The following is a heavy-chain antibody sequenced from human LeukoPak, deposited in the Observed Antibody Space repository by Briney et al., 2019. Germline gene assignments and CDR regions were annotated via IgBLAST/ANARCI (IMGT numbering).Heavy chain of an antibody. D-gene: IGHD3-10*01. V-gene: IGHV4-61*09. Sequence: SETLSLTCTVSGGSISSYSYHWRWIRQPAGKGLEWIVHNYTSGSTNYHPYHKRRVTIAVATSKIQFYLKQSSVTAADPAVYCCHSDVWLLYGSGSYYNGDVFDIWGRGTMVPVSP. CDR2: NYTSGST. CDR1: GGSISSYSYH. J-gene: IGHJ3*02. CDR3: HSDVWLLYGSGSYYNGDVFDI.